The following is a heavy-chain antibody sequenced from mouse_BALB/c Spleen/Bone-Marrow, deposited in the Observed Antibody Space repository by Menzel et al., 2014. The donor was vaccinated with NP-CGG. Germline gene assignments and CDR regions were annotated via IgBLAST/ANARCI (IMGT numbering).Heavy chain of an antibody. CDR1: GFTFSSFG. V-gene: IGHV5-17*02. CDR3: ARADVNYDYAMDY. J-gene: IGHJ4*01. D-gene: IGHD2-1*01. CDR2: IRSGSSTI. Sequence: EVKVVESGGGLVQPGGSRKLSCAASGFTFSSFGMHWVRQAPGKGLEWVAYIRSGSSTIYYTDTVKGRFTISRDNPKNALVLQRTIPRSEDTVMYYGARADVNYDYAMDYWGQGTSVTVSS.